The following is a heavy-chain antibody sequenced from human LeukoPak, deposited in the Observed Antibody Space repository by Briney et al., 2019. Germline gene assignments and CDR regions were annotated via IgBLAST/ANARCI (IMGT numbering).Heavy chain of an antibody. CDR2: IYHSGST. Sequence: SETLSLTCTVSGGSISSGDYYWRWIRQPPGKGLEWIGYIYHSGSTHFNPSLNSRVTISVDTSKNQFSLKLSSVTAADTAVYFCARGPDSSGYYYFDYWGQGPLVTVSS. CDR1: GGSISSGDYY. CDR3: ARGPDSSGYYYFDY. J-gene: IGHJ4*02. V-gene: IGHV4-30-4*01. D-gene: IGHD3-22*01.